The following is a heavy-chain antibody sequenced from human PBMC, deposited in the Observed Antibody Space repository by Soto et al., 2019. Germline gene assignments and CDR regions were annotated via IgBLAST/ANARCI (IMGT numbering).Heavy chain of an antibody. D-gene: IGHD6-19*01. V-gene: IGHV1-18*01. CDR2: ISAYNGNT. J-gene: IGHJ6*02. CDR3: ARGPWYSSGWYAPPYYYYYGMDV. CDR1: GYTFTSYG. Sequence: ASVKVSCKASGYTFTSYGISWVRQAPGQGLEWMGWISAYNGNTNYAQKLQGRVTMTTDTSTSTAYMELRSLRSDDTAVYYCARGPWYSSGWYAPPYYYYYGMDVWGQGTMVTVS.